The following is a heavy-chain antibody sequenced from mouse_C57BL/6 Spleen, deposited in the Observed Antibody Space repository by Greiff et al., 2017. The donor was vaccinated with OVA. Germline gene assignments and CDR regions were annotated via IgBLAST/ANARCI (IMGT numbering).Heavy chain of an antibody. V-gene: IGHV1-19*01. Sequence: EVKLMESGPVLVKPGASVKMSCKASGYTFTDYYMNWVKQSHGKSLEWIGVINPYNGGTSYNQKFKGKATLTVDKSSSTAYMELNSLTSEDSAVYYCAREGDSSGPYYAMDYWGQGTSVTVSS. CDR1: GYTFTDYY. D-gene: IGHD3-2*02. CDR2: INPYNGGT. CDR3: AREGDSSGPYYAMDY. J-gene: IGHJ4*01.